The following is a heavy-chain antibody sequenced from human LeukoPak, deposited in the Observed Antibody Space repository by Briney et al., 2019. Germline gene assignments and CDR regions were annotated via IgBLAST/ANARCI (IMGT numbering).Heavy chain of an antibody. Sequence: GGSLRLSCAASGFTFSSYGMHWVRQAPGKGLEWVAVISYDGSNKYYADSVKGRFTISRDNSKNTLYLQMNSLRAEDTAVYYCAKKFQGHSSGWYGYYYYGMDVWGQGTTVTVSS. CDR2: ISYDGSNK. CDR3: AKKFQGHSSGWYGYYYYGMDV. V-gene: IGHV3-30*18. J-gene: IGHJ6*02. CDR1: GFTFSSYG. D-gene: IGHD6-19*01.